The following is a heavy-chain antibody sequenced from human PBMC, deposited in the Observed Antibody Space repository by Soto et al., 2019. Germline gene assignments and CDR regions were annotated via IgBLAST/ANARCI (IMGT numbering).Heavy chain of an antibody. D-gene: IGHD6-13*01. V-gene: IGHV3-33*01. J-gene: IGHJ6*02. CDR3: ARATAAGKLRRYYYYYGMDV. CDR2: IWYDGSNK. Sequence: GGSLRLSCAASGFTFSSYGMHWVRQAPGKGLEWVAVIWYDGSNKYYADSVKGRFTISRDNSKNTLYLQMNSLRAEDTAVYYCARATAAGKLRRYYYYYGMDVWGQGTKVTVSS. CDR1: GFTFSSYG.